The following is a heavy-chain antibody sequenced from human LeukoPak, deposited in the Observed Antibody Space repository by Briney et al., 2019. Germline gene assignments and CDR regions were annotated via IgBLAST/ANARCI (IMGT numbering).Heavy chain of an antibody. D-gene: IGHD6-13*01. CDR2: IYPGDSDT. CDR1: GYSFTSYW. V-gene: IGHV5-51*01. CDR3: ARVAAARQQLVGGFDY. J-gene: IGHJ4*02. Sequence: GESLKISCKGSGYSFTSYWIGWVRQMPGKGLEWMGIIYPGDSDTRYGPSFQGQVTISADKSISTAYLQWSSLKASDTAMYYCARVAAARQQLVGGFDYWGQGTLVTVSS.